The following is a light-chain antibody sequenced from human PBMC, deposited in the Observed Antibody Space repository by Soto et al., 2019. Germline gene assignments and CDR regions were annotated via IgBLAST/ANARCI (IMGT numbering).Light chain of an antibody. CDR2: DVS. Sequence: QSALTQPASVSGSPGQSITISCTVTSSDVGGYNYLSWYQQHPGKAPKLMIYDVSNRPSGVSNRFSGSKSGNTASLTISGLQAEDEADYYCSSYTSSSTLGVVFGGGTKLTVL. J-gene: IGLJ2*01. CDR1: SSDVGGYNY. V-gene: IGLV2-14*01. CDR3: SSYTSSSTLGVV.